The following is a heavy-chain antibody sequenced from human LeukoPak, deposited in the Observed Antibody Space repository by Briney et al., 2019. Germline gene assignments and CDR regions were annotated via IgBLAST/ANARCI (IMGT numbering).Heavy chain of an antibody. CDR3: ARAAAGNNWFDP. Sequence: GASVKVSCKASRYTFTGYYMHWVRQAPGQGLEWMGWINPNSGGTNYAQKFQGRVTMTRDTSISTAYMELSRLRSDDTAVYYCARAAAGNNWFDPWGQGTLVTVSS. D-gene: IGHD6-13*01. CDR1: RYTFTGYY. V-gene: IGHV1-2*02. CDR2: INPNSGGT. J-gene: IGHJ5*02.